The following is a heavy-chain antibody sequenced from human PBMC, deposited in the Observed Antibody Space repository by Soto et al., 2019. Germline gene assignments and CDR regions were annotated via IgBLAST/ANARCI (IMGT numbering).Heavy chain of an antibody. Sequence: ASVKVSCKASGYTFTSYYMHWVRQAPGQGLEWMGIINPSGGSTSYAQKFQGRVTMTRDTSTNTVYMELSSLRSEDTAVYYCARDQLSNRGVFDPWGQGTLVTVSS. J-gene: IGHJ5*02. CDR3: ARDQLSNRGVFDP. CDR1: GYTFTSYY. D-gene: IGHD2-2*01. CDR2: INPSGGST. V-gene: IGHV1-46*01.